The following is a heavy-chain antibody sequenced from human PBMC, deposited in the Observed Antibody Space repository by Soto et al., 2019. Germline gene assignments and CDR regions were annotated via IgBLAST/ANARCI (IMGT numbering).Heavy chain of an antibody. J-gene: IGHJ6*03. CDR3: AKDEFEYSSSSPHPNYYYYYYMDV. CDR2: VSGSGGGT. V-gene: IGHV3-23*01. CDR1: GITLSSYA. Sequence: GGSLRLSCAASGITLSSYAMSWVRQAPGKGLEWVSGVSGSGGGTYYADSVKGRFTISRDNSKNTLYLQMNSLRAEDTAVYYCAKDEFEYSSSSPHPNYYYYYYMDVWGKGTTVTVSS. D-gene: IGHD6-6*01.